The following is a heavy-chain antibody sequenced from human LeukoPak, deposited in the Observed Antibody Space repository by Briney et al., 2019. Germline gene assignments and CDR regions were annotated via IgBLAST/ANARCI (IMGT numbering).Heavy chain of an antibody. D-gene: IGHD4-17*01. CDR2: ISSSSSTI. CDR3: ARDPGTVIAYSFEY. J-gene: IGHJ4*02. CDR1: GFTFSSYS. Sequence: GGSLRLSCAASGFTFSSYSMNWVRQAPGKGLEWVSYISSSSSTIYYADSVKGRFTTSRDNAKNSLYLQMNSLRAEDTAVYYCARDPGTVIAYSFEYWGQGTLVTVSS. V-gene: IGHV3-48*01.